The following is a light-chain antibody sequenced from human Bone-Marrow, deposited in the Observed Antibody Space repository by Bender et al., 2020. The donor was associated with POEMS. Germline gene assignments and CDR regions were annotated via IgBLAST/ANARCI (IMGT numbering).Light chain of an antibody. V-gene: IGLV2-14*01. CDR2: AVA. CDR1: SSDVGGYDY. Sequence: QSSLTQPASVSGSPGHSITISCTGTSSDVGGYDYVSWYQHHPGQAPKLIIYAVANRPSGVSHRISGSRSGNTASLTISGIQAEYAADYYCSTYKNSSTLIFGGGTRLTVL. J-gene: IGLJ2*01. CDR3: STYKNSSTLI.